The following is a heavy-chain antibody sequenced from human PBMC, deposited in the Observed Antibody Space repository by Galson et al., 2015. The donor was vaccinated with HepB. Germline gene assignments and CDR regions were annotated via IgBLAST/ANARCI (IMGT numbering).Heavy chain of an antibody. J-gene: IGHJ4*02. CDR2: ISGSGGST. D-gene: IGHD1-26*01. CDR3: AKGLYSESYYEFDY. V-gene: IGHV3-23*01. CDR1: GFTFRSFA. Sequence: SLRLSCAASGFTFRSFAMTWVRQAPGKGLEWVSSISGSGGSTYYADSVKGRFTISRDNSKNTLYLQMNSLRAEDTAVHYCAKGLYSESYYEFDYWGQGTLVTVSS.